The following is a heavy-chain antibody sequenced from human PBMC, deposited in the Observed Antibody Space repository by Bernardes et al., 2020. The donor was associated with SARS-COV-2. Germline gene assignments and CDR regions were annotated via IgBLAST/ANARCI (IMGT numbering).Heavy chain of an antibody. CDR3: AKDRLYSSPHNPIDY. D-gene: IGHD6-13*01. J-gene: IGHJ4*02. CDR2: FSGGGSYT. CDR1: GFTIGSYA. V-gene: IGHV3-23*01. Sequence: GGYLRLSCVASGFTIGSYAMSWVRQAPGKGLEWVSTFSGGGSYTYYADSVKGRFTVSRDSSQNTLYLHLDNLRVEDTAVYYCAKDRLYSSPHNPIDYWGQGTLVTVSS.